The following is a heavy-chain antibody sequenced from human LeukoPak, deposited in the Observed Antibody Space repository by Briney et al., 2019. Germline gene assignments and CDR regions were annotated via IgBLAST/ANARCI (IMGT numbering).Heavy chain of an antibody. CDR2: ISYDGSDK. CDR1: GFAFRSYG. D-gene: IGHD3-22*01. V-gene: IGHV3-30*03. J-gene: IGHJ6*02. CDR3: ARYDYYYDSSGYSRYGMDV. Sequence: GGSLRLSCAASGFAFRSYGIHWVRQAPGKGLEWVALISYDGSDKFYADSVKGRFTVYRDNSKNTLYLQMNSLRPEDTAVYYCARYDYYYDSSGYSRYGMDVWGQGTTVTVSS.